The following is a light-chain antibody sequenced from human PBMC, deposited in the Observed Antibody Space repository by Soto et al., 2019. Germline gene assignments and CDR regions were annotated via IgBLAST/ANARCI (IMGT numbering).Light chain of an antibody. CDR3: SSYTSSATSVV. CDR2: EVS. CDR1: SSDVGGYNY. Sequence: QSALTQPASVSGSPRQSITISCTGTSSDVGGYNYVSWYQQHPGKAPKLMIYEVSNRPSGVSNRFSGSKSGNTASLTISGLQAEDEADYYCSSYTSSATSVVFGGGTKVTVL. V-gene: IGLV2-14*01. J-gene: IGLJ2*01.